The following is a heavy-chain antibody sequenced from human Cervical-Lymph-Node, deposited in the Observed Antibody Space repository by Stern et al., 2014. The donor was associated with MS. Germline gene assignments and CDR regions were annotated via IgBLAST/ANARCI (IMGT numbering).Heavy chain of an antibody. D-gene: IGHD6-13*01. CDR2: IRSSGSTT. Sequence: EVQLVESGGGLIQPGGSLRLSCAASGFTFSNYAMSWVRQAPGKGLEWDSAIRSSGSTTYYADSVQGRFTTSRDNSIKTMVLQINSLSAEDTAVYYCAKGLYASSWYALFDYWGQGTLVTVSS. V-gene: IGHV3-23*04. CDR3: AKGLYASSWYALFDY. J-gene: IGHJ4*02. CDR1: GFTFSNYA.